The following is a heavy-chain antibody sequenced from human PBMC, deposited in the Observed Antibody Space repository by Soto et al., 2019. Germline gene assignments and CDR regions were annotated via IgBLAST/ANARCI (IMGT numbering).Heavy chain of an antibody. J-gene: IGHJ6*02. D-gene: IGHD4-17*01. V-gene: IGHV4-30-2*01. CDR2: IFHSGSP. CDR1: GGSISSGGYS. CDR3: ARAHYGDYGYGMDV. Sequence: QLQLQESGSGLVKPSQTLSLTCAVSGGSISSGGYSWSWIRQPPGKGLEWIGYIFHSGSPYYNPSLKRRVTISVDRSKNQFSLQLSSVTAADTAVYYCARAHYGDYGYGMDVWGQGTTVTVSS.